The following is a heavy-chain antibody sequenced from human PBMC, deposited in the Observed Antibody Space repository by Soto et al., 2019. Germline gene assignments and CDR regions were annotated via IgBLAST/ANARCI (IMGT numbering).Heavy chain of an antibody. CDR3: AREEQQQLVLSSYFDY. Sequence: GGSLRLSCAASGFTFSSYAMSWVRQAPGKGLEWVSAISGSGGSTYYADSVKGRFTISRDNSKNTLYLQMNSLRADDTAVYYCAREEQQQLVLSSYFDYWGQGTLVTVSS. CDR2: ISGSGGST. J-gene: IGHJ4*02. D-gene: IGHD6-13*01. V-gene: IGHV3-23*01. CDR1: GFTFSSYA.